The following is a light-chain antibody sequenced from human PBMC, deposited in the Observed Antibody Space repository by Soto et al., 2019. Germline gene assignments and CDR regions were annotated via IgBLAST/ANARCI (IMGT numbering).Light chain of an antibody. CDR1: QSVSSY. V-gene: IGKV3-11*01. Sequence: EIVLTQSPATLSLSPGERATLSCRASQSVSSYLAWYQQKPGQAPRLLICDASNRATGIPARFSGSGSGTDFTLTISNLAPKHFALYYSQQRSHWPQFTFGPGTNVDIK. CDR3: QQRSHWPQFT. CDR2: DAS. J-gene: IGKJ3*01.